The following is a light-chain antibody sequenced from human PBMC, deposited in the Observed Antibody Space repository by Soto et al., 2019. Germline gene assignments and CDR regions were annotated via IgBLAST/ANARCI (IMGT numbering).Light chain of an antibody. CDR1: QSVGSY. Sequence: EIVLTQSPGTLSLSPGERATLSCRASQSVGSYLAWYQQKPSQAPRLLIYDASTRATGIPARFSGSGSGTDFTLTISSLESEDFAVYYCQQYNNWFSITFGQGTRLEIK. CDR3: QQYNNWFSIT. V-gene: IGKV3-11*01. CDR2: DAS. J-gene: IGKJ5*01.